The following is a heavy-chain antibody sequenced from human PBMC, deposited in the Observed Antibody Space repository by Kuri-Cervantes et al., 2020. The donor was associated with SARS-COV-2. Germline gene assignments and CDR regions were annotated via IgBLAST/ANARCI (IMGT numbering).Heavy chain of an antibody. CDR1: GGSISSDSFF. CDR3: ARDFSGRLTGDHYYYYYMDV. D-gene: IGHD7-27*01. CDR2: IYYSGAT. V-gene: IGHV4-39*07. Sequence: ESLKISCTVSGGSISSDSFFWVWIRQPPGKGREWIGSIYYSGATYYNPSLKSRVTISVDTSKNQFSLRLSSVTAADTAVYYCARDFSGRLTGDHYYYYYMDVWGKGTTVTVSS. J-gene: IGHJ6*03.